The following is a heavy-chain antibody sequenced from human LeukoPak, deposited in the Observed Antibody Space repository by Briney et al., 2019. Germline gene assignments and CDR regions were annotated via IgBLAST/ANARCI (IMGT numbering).Heavy chain of an antibody. J-gene: IGHJ3*02. CDR2: ISAGGTDT. CDR1: GFTFSDYR. D-gene: IGHD3-22*01. CDR3: ARVGYDYDSRDAFDI. Sequence: PGGSLRLSCAASGFTFSDYRFSWVRQAPGKGLEWVSSISAGGTDTYYADSLKGRFTISRDNAKNTLYLQMNSLRSEDTAVYYCARVGYDYDSRDAFDIWGQGTMVTVSS. V-gene: IGHV3-21*01.